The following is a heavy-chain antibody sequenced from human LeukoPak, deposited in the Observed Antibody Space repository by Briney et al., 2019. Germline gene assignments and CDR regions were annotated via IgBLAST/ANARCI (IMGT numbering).Heavy chain of an antibody. D-gene: IGHD3-22*01. CDR1: GFTFSSYA. Sequence: PGGSLRLSCAASGFTFSSYAMSWVRQAPGKGLEWVPAISGSGGSTYYADSVKGRFTISRDNSKNTLYLQMNSLRAEDTAVYYCARYYDSSAYRYFDYWGQGTLVTVSS. CDR2: ISGSGGST. CDR3: ARYYDSSAYRYFDY. V-gene: IGHV3-23*01. J-gene: IGHJ4*02.